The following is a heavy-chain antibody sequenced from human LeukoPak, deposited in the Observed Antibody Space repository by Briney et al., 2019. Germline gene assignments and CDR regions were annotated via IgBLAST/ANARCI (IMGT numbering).Heavy chain of an antibody. CDR3: ARDRGYSYGSDAFDI. J-gene: IGHJ3*02. CDR2: IYYSGST. V-gene: IGHV4-59*01. D-gene: IGHD5-18*01. CDR1: GGSISSYY. Sequence: SETLSLTCTVSGGSISSYYWSWIRQPPGKGLEWMGYIYYSGSTNYNTSLKSRVTISVDTSKNQFSLKLSSVTAADTAVYYCARDRGYSYGSDAFDIWGQGTMVTVSS.